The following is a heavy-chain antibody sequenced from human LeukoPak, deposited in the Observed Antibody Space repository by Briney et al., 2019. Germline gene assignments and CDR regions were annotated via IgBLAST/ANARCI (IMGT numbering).Heavy chain of an antibody. V-gene: IGHV4-39*01. CDR1: GGTLSSSSYY. Sequence: SETLSLTCTVSGGTLSSSSYYWGWIRQPPGKGLEWIGSIYYSGSTYYNPSLKSRVTISVDTSKNQFSLKLSSVTAADTAVYYCARGGYCSGGSCYHAFDIWGQGTMVTVSS. CDR3: ARGGYCSGGSCYHAFDI. J-gene: IGHJ3*02. D-gene: IGHD2-15*01. CDR2: IYYSGST.